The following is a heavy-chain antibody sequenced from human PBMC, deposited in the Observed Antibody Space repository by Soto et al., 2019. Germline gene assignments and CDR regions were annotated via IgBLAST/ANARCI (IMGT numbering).Heavy chain of an antibody. D-gene: IGHD6-19*01. CDR3: ARCLAAVAGASYYGMDV. CDR2: ISAYNGNT. CDR1: GYTFTSYG. Sequence: QVQRVQSGAEVKKPGASVKVSCKASGYTFTSYGITWVRQAPGQGLEWMGWISAYNGNTNYAQKLQGRVTMTTDTSTSTAYMELRSLRSDDTAVYYCARCLAAVAGASYYGMDVWGQGTTVTVSS. V-gene: IGHV1-18*01. J-gene: IGHJ6*02.